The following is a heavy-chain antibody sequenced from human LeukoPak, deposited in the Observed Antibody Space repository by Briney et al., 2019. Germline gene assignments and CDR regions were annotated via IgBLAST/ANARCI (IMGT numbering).Heavy chain of an antibody. V-gene: IGHV4-59*01. CDR1: GGSISSYY. Sequence: SETLSLTCTVSGGSISSYYWSWIRQPPGKGLEWIGYIYYSGSTNYNPSLKSRVTISVDTSKNQFSLKLSSVTAADTAVYYCARAPYYYYYYMDVWGKGTTVTVSS. J-gene: IGHJ6*03. CDR3: ARAPYYYYYYMDV. CDR2: IYYSGST.